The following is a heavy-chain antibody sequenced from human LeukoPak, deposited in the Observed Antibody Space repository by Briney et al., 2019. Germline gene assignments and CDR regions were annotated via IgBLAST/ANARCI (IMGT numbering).Heavy chain of an antibody. V-gene: IGHV4-59*01. CDR1: GGSISSYY. Sequence: SETLSLTCTVSGGSISSYYWSWIRQPPGKGLEWIGYIYYSGSTNYNPSLKSRVTISVDTSKNQFSLKLSSVTAADTAVYYCARAPYYYYYYMDVWGKGTTVTVSS. J-gene: IGHJ6*03. CDR3: ARAPYYYYYYMDV. CDR2: IYYSGST.